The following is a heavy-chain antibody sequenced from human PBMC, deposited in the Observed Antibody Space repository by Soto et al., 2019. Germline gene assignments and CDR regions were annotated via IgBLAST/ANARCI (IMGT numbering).Heavy chain of an antibody. V-gene: IGHV3-21*01. CDR2: TFNYAGRL. D-gene: IGHD3-3*01. CDR3: ARDRYSYYDFWSGSLPYYYYGMDV. CDR1: GFALRCDS. J-gene: IGHJ6*02. Sequence: PGGSLRLSCAVAGFALRCDSIAWVRQAPGKGLEWVSFTFNYAGRLYYVDSVKGRFTISRDNAKNSLYLQMNSLRAEDTAVYYCARDRYSYYDFWSGSLPYYYYGMDVWGQGTTVTAP.